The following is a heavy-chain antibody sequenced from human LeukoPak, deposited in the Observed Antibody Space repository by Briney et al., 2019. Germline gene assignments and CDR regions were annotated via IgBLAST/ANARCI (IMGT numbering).Heavy chain of an antibody. V-gene: IGHV4-39*01. D-gene: IGHD5-12*01. Sequence: PSETLSLTCTVSGGSISSSSYYWGWIRQPPGKGLEWIGSIYYSGSTYYNPSLKSRVTISVDTSKNQFSLKLSSVTAADTAVYYCARQSVVWLPNQFDYWGQGTLVTVSS. CDR2: IYYSGST. CDR3: ARQSVVWLPNQFDY. J-gene: IGHJ4*02. CDR1: GGSISSSSYY.